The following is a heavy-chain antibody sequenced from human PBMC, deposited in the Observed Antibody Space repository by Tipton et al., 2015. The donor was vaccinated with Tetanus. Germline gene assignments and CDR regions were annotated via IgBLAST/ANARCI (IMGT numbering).Heavy chain of an antibody. D-gene: IGHD5-12*01. V-gene: IGHV4-61*01. J-gene: IGHJ4*02. CDR1: GASISRSSHY. CDR3: ARANNDYPKKGPFDY. CDR2: VYHNGNT. Sequence: TLSLTCSVSGASISRSSHYWTWIRQPPGKEPEWVGYVYHNGNTNYHPSLKGRLTISADTSKNQFSLNLKSVITADTATYYCARANNDYPKKGPFDYWGQGILVTV.